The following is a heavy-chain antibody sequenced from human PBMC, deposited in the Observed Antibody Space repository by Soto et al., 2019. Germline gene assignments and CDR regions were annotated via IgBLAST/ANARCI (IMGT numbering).Heavy chain of an antibody. V-gene: IGHV1-58*02. CDR3: AAEGTVTTGMDV. J-gene: IGHJ6*02. CDR2: IVVGSGNT. D-gene: IGHD4-17*01. CDR1: GFTFTSSA. Sequence: SVKVSCKASGFTFTSSAMQWVRHARGQRLEWIGWIVVGSGNTNYAQKFQERVTITRDMSTSTAYMELSSLRSEDTAVYYCAAEGTVTTGMDVWGQGTTVTVSS.